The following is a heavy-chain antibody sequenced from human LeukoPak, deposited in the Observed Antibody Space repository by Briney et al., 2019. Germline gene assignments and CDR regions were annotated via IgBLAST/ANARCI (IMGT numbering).Heavy chain of an antibody. CDR1: GFTVITND. V-gene: IGHV3-53*01. J-gene: IGHJ4*02. D-gene: IGHD1-14*01. CDR3: GRGGNPWALIPLGY. Sequence: PGGSLRLSCAASGFTVITNDMTWVRQAPGKGLEWVSVLYSDGNTKYADSVQGRFTISRDNSKNTLYLEMNSLSPDDTAVYYCGRGGNPWALIPLGYWGGETLVPSSS. CDR2: LYSDGNT.